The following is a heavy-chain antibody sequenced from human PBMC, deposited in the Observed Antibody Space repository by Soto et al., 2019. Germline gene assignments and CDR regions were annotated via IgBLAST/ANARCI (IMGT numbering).Heavy chain of an antibody. CDR2: ISGSGGST. J-gene: IGHJ4*02. CDR1: GFTFSSYA. Sequence: EVQLLESGGGLVQPGGSLRLSCAASGFTFSSYAMSWVRQAPGKGLEWVSAISGSGGSTYYADSVKGRFPISRDNSKSTLYLQMNSLRAEDTAVYYCAKGQRRDGYSYFDYWGQGTLVTVSS. CDR3: AKGQRRDGYSYFDY. V-gene: IGHV3-23*01. D-gene: IGHD2-15*01.